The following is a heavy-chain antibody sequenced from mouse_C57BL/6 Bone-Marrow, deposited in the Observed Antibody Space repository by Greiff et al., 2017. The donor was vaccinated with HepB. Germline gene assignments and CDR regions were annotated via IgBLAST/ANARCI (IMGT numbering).Heavy chain of an antibody. CDR2: IDPSDSYT. Sequence: VQLQQPGAELVMPGASVKLSCKASGYTFTSYWMHWVKQRPGQGLEWIGEIDPSDSYTNYNQKFKGKSTLTVDKSSSTAYMQLSSLTSEDSAVYYCARITTVVAGNAMDYWGQGTSVTVSS. V-gene: IGHV1-69*01. CDR1: GYTFTSYW. D-gene: IGHD1-1*01. CDR3: ARITTVVAGNAMDY. J-gene: IGHJ4*01.